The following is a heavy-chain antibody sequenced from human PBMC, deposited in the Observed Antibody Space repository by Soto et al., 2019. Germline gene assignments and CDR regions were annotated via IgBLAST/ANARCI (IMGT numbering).Heavy chain of an antibody. V-gene: IGHV3-21*01. Sequence: PGGSLRLSCAASGFTFSSYSMNWVRQAPGKGLEWVSSISSSSSYIYYADSVKGRFTISRDNAKNSLYLQMNSLRAEDTAVYYCARDGRSGGTPFDPWGQGTLVTVSS. CDR3: ARDGRSGGTPFDP. CDR2: ISSSSSYI. D-gene: IGHD2-15*01. CDR1: GFTFSSYS. J-gene: IGHJ5*02.